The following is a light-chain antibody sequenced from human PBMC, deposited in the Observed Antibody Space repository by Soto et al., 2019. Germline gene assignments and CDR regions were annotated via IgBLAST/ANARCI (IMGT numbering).Light chain of an antibody. J-gene: IGKJ1*01. CDR2: GAS. V-gene: IGKV3D-15*01. CDR3: QQYKNWTRT. CDR1: QSVSTY. Sequence: EIVLTQSPATLSLSPGERATLSCRASQSVSTYLAWYPQKPGQAPRILIYGASTRATDMPGTFSGSGAGTEFTRTISSLQSEDVEVDYCQQYKNWTRTFRQGTQVDNK.